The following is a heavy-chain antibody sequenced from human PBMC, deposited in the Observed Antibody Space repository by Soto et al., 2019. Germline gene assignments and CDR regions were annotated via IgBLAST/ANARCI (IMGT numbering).Heavy chain of an antibody. J-gene: IGHJ3*02. CDR2: INPNSGGT. CDR3: ARHSSSSPDAFDI. Sequence: ASVKVSCTASGYTFTGYYMHWVRQAPGQGLEWMGWINPNSGGTNYAQKFQGWVTMTRDTSISTAYMELSRLRSDDTAVYYCARHSSSSPDAFDIWGQGTMVTV. CDR1: GYTFTGYY. D-gene: IGHD6-6*01. V-gene: IGHV1-2*04.